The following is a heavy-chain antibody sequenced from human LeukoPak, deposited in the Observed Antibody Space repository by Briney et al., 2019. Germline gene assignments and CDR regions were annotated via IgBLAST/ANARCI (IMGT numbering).Heavy chain of an antibody. D-gene: IGHD1-26*01. CDR3: ARALKGESGALGVDV. Sequence: PGASPRLSCAASGFTFSSYGMTWVRQAPGKGLEWVSSISGSGANTYYVGSVKGRFTISRDNSKNTVHLQMSSLRAEDTAVYHCARALKGESGALGVDVWGQGTTVTVSS. V-gene: IGHV3-23*01. CDR1: GFTFSSYG. CDR2: ISGSGANT. J-gene: IGHJ6*02.